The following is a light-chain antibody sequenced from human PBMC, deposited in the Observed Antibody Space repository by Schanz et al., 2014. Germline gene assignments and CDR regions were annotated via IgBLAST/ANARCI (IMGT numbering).Light chain of an antibody. CDR2: EGS. V-gene: IGLV2-14*02. J-gene: IGLJ2*01. CDR3: SSYAGSNTLV. CDR1: SSDVGSYNL. Sequence: QSALTQPASVSGSPGQSITISCTGTSSDVGSYNLVSWYQQHPGKAPKLMIYEGSKRPSGVPDRFSGSKSGTSASLAISGLQSDDEADYYCSSYAGSNTLVFGGGTKLTVL.